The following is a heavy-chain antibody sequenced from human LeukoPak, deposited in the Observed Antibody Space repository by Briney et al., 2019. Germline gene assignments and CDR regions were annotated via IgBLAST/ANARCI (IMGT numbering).Heavy chain of an antibody. CDR3: AKGPQLYSGYHPDY. CDR1: GFTFSSDA. CDR2: ITGSDDTT. V-gene: IGHV3-23*01. J-gene: IGHJ4*02. D-gene: IGHD5-12*01. Sequence: PGGSLRLSCAASGFTFSSDAMTWVRQAPGEGLEWVSTITGSDDTTYYADSVEGRFTISRDYSKNTVHLQLNNLRAEDTAMYYCAKGPQLYSGYHPDYWGQGTLVTVSS.